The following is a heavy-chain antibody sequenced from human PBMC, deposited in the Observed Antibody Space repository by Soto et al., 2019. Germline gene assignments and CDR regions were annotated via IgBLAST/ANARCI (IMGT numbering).Heavy chain of an antibody. Sequence: EVQLLESGGDLVQPGESLRLSCAVSGFIFRNYHMSWVRQAPGKGPEWVSGMSGSGDVISYADSVKGRVTISRDNSKDTLYLQMNSLRVEDTAVYYCAKVTQNASPRRAHWGQGTLVTVSS. V-gene: IGHV3-23*01. CDR1: GFIFRNYH. D-gene: IGHD2-21*02. CDR3: AKVTQNASPRRAH. CDR2: MSGSGDVI. J-gene: IGHJ4*02.